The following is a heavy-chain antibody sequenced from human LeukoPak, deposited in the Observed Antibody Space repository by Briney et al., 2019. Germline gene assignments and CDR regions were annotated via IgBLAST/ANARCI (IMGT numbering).Heavy chain of an antibody. CDR2: IHTSGST. D-gene: IGHD1-14*01. J-gene: IGHJ4*02. CDR1: GGSISSYF. V-gene: IGHV4-4*07. CDR3: ARDPEVHGNYFDA. Sequence: SETLSLTCTVSGGSISSYFCTWIRQPAGKGLEWIGRIHTSGSTNYNPSLKSRVTMSVDTSKNQFSLKLSSVTAADTAVYYCARDPEVHGNYFDAWGQGALVTVSS.